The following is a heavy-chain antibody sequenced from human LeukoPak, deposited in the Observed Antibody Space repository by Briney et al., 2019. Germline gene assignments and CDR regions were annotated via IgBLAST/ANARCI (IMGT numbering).Heavy chain of an antibody. CDR2: TYYRSSWYN. CDR3: ARGTGVFDY. CDR1: GDSVSSNSDA. J-gene: IGHJ4*02. Sequence: SRTLSLTCAISGDSVSSNSDAWNWIRQSPSRGLEWLGRTYYRSSWYNDYAVSVKSRIIINPDTSKNHFSLQLNSVTPEDTAVYYCARGTGVFDYWGQGTLVTVSS. V-gene: IGHV6-1*01. D-gene: IGHD7-27*01.